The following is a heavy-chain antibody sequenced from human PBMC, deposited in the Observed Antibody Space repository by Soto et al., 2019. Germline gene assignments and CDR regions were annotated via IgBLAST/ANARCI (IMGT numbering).Heavy chain of an antibody. Sequence: KPSETLSLTCAVYGGSFSGYYWSWIRQPPGKGLEWIGEINHSGSTNYNPSLKSRVTISVDTSKNQFSLKLSSVTAADTAVYYCARGPPPVARFPLPDYWGQGTLVTVSS. V-gene: IGHV4-34*01. CDR2: INHSGST. D-gene: IGHD6-19*01. CDR1: GGSFSGYY. J-gene: IGHJ4*02. CDR3: ARGPPPVARFPLPDY.